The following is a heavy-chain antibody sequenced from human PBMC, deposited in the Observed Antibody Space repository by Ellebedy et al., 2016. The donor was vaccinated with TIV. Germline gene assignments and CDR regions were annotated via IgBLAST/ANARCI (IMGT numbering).Heavy chain of an antibody. D-gene: IGHD2-8*01. CDR3: ARELSNGWGHLQAADY. Sequence: DSVKGRFTISRDNAKNSLYLQMNSLRADDTAVYYCARELSNGWGHLQAADYWGQGTLVTVSS. V-gene: IGHV3-7*01. J-gene: IGHJ4*02.